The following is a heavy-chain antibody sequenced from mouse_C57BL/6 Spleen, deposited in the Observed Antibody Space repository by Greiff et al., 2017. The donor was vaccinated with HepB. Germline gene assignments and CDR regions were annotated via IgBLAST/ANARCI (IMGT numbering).Heavy chain of an antibody. J-gene: IGHJ1*03. V-gene: IGHV14-4*01. CDR2: IDPENGDT. CDR1: GFNIKDDY. CDR3: TTTGRRYFDV. Sequence: EVQLQQSGAELVRPGASVKLSCTASGFNIKDDYMHWVKQRPEQGLEWIGWIDPENGDTEYASKFQGKATITADTSSNTAYLQLSSLTSEDTAVYYCTTTGRRYFDVWGTGTTFTVSS.